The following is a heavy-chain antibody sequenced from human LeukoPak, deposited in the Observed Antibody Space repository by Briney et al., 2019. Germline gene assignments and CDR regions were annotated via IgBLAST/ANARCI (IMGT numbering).Heavy chain of an antibody. Sequence: SETLSLTCTVSGYSISSGYYWGWIRQPPVKGLEWIGYIYYSGSTYYNPSLKSRVTISVDTSKNQFSLKLSSVTAADTAVYYCARAYYDSSGYFQNYYYYYMDVWGKGTTVTVSS. V-gene: IGHV4-38-2*02. CDR3: ARAYYDSSGYFQNYYYYYMDV. D-gene: IGHD3-22*01. CDR1: GYSISSGYY. CDR2: IYYSGST. J-gene: IGHJ6*03.